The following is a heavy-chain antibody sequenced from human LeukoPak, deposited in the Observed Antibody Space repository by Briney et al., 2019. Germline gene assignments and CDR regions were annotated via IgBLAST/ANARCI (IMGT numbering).Heavy chain of an antibody. Sequence: ASGKVSCKAAGYTFTGYCMHWVRQAPGQGLEWMGWINPNTGDTNYAQKFQGRVTMPRDTSITTAYMELSRLRSDDTAMYYCARVVGQGTAMPSRDYFDYWGQGTLVIVSS. J-gene: IGHJ4*02. V-gene: IGHV1-2*02. CDR2: INPNTGDT. CDR3: ARVVGQGTAMPSRDYFDY. D-gene: IGHD5-18*01. CDR1: GYTFTGYC.